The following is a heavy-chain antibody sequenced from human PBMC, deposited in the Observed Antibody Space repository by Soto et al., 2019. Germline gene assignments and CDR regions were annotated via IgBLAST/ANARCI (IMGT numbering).Heavy chain of an antibody. CDR2: ISAYNGNT. J-gene: IGHJ4*02. CDR1: GYTFTSYG. CDR3: ARDLQLYSSSSPQDFDY. Sequence: QVQLVQSGAEVKKPGASVKVSCKASGYTFTSYGISWVRQAPGQGLEWMGWISAYNGNTNYAQKLQGRVTMTTDTSTSTAYMELRSLRSDDTAVYYCARDLQLYSSSSPQDFDYRGQGTLVTVSS. D-gene: IGHD6-6*01. V-gene: IGHV1-18*01.